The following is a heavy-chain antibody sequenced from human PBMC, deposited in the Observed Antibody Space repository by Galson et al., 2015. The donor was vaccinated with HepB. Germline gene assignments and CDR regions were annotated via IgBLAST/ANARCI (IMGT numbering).Heavy chain of an antibody. CDR2: ISAYNGNT. CDR1: GYTFTSYG. CDR3: ARDLREYCSSTSCYTGKFWFDP. J-gene: IGHJ5*02. V-gene: IGHV1-18*01. Sequence: SVKVSCKASGYTFTSYGISWVRQAPGQGLEWMGWISAYNGNTNYAQKLQGRVTMTTDTSTSTAYMELRSLRSDDTAVYYCARDLREYCSSTSCYTGKFWFDPWGQGTLVTVSS. D-gene: IGHD2-2*02.